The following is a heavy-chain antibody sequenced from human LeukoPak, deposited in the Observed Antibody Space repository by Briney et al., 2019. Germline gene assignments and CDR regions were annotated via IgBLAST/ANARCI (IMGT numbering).Heavy chain of an antibody. D-gene: IGHD3-16*02. CDR3: ARDLYVWGSYRYGTGY. J-gene: IGHJ4*02. Sequence: ASVKVSCKASGYTFTSYAMNWVRQAPGQGLEWMGWINTNTGNPTYAQGFTGRFVFSLDTSVSTAYLQISSLKAEDTAVYYCARDLYVWGSYRYGTGYWGQGTLVTVSS. V-gene: IGHV7-4-1*02. CDR1: GYTFTSYA. CDR2: INTNTGNP.